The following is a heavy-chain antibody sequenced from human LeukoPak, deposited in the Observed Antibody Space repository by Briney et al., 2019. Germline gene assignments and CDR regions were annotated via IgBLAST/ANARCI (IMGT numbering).Heavy chain of an antibody. CDR2: IKQDESEK. V-gene: IGHV3-7*03. J-gene: IGHJ4*02. Sequence: GGSLRLSCAVSGFTFRNYWMTWVRQAPGKGLECVANIKQDESEKYYVDSVKGRFTISRDNAKNSLYLQMNSLRGEDTAVYYCARGDGYNSYYFDYWGQGTLVTVSS. CDR1: GFTFRNYW. CDR3: ARGDGYNSYYFDY. D-gene: IGHD5-24*01.